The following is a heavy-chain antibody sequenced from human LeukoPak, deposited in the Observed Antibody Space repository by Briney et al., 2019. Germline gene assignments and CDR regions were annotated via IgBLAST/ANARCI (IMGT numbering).Heavy chain of an antibody. CDR1: GFTFSSYG. V-gene: IGHV3-30*18. Sequence: GRSLRLSCAASGFTFSSYGMHWVRQAPGKGLEWVAVISYDGSNKYYADSVKGRFTISRDNAKNSLYLQMNSLRAEDTALYYCAKLAVATNWGYFDYWGQGTLVTVSS. J-gene: IGHJ4*02. CDR2: ISYDGSNK. CDR3: AKLAVATNWGYFDY. D-gene: IGHD5-24*01.